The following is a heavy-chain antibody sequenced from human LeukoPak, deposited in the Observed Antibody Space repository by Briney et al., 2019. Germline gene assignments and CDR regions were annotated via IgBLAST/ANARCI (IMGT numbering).Heavy chain of an antibody. D-gene: IGHD2-2*01. CDR3: ARVIVPAADIDAFDI. J-gene: IGHJ3*02. V-gene: IGHV3-30*02. CDR2: IRYDGSNK. CDR1: GFTFSSYG. Sequence: GGSLRLSCVASGFTFSSYGMHWVRQAPGKELEWVAFIRYDGSNKYYADSVKGRFTISRDNSKNTLYLQMNSLRAEDTAVYYCARVIVPAADIDAFDIWGQGTMVTVSS.